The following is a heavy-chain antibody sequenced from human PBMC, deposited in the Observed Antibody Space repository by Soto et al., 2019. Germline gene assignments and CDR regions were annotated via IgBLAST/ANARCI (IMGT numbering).Heavy chain of an antibody. CDR3: AMVDNYVTPTPQDV. CDR2: ISPSSGNT. D-gene: IGHD5-12*01. Sequence: QVQLVQSGDEVKKPGASVKVSCKASGYIFVNYGIAWVRQAPGQGLEWMGWISPSSGNTHYASKVQGRLTMTTDTSTSTAYMDLGRLTSDDTAVYYCAMVDNYVTPTPQDVWGQGTTVTVSS. J-gene: IGHJ6*02. CDR1: GYIFVNYG. V-gene: IGHV1-18*01.